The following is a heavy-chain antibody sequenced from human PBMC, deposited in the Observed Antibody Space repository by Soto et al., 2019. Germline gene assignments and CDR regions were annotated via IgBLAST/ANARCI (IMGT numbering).Heavy chain of an antibody. Sequence: SETLSLTCTVSGGSISSYYWSWIRQPPGKGLEWIGYTYYSATTNYNPSLKSRVTISVDTSTNQFSLKLTSVTAADTGVYCCSRALGEPAGYINGFVPLGQGTL. D-gene: IGHD2-2*01. CDR2: TYYSATT. J-gene: IGHJ5*02. CDR1: GGSISSYY. CDR3: SRALGEPAGYINGFVP. V-gene: IGHV4-59*01.